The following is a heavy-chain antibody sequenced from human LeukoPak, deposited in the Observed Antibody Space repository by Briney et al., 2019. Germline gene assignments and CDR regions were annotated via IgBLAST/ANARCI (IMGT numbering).Heavy chain of an antibody. J-gene: IGHJ3*02. Sequence: QSGGSLRLSCAASGFRFSTYWMSWVRQAPGKGLEWVANIKQDGSEKYYVDSVKGRFTISRDNAKNSLYLHMNSLRAEDTAVYYCARDPPDYDSSGYYYRNDAFDIWGQGTMVTVSS. CDR3: ARDPPDYDSSGYYYRNDAFDI. CDR1: GFRFSTYW. CDR2: IKQDGSEK. D-gene: IGHD3-22*01. V-gene: IGHV3-7*01.